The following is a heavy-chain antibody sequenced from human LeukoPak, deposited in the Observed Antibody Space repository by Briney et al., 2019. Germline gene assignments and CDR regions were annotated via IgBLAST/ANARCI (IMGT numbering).Heavy chain of an antibody. Sequence: GGSLRLSCAASGFTFNSYSMNWVRQAPGKGLEWVSSISSSGSYKSYADSVKGRFTISRDNAKNSLYLQMNSLRAEDTAMYYCATLDPPGDYWGQGTLVIVSS. CDR2: ISSSGSYK. CDR1: GFTFNSYS. V-gene: IGHV3-21*01. J-gene: IGHJ4*02. CDR3: ATLDPPGDY.